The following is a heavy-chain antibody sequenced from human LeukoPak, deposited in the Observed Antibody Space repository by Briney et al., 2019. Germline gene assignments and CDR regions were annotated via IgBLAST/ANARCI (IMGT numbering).Heavy chain of an antibody. Sequence: PGGSLRLSCAASGFTFSSYEMNWVRQAPGKGLEWVSAISGSGGSTYYADSVKGRFTISRDNSKNTLYLQMNSLRAEDTAVYYCAKDLNARSGYYSSAFDIWGQGTMVTVSS. J-gene: IGHJ3*02. CDR2: ISGSGGST. V-gene: IGHV3-23*01. CDR1: GFTFSSYE. D-gene: IGHD3-22*01. CDR3: AKDLNARSGYYSSAFDI.